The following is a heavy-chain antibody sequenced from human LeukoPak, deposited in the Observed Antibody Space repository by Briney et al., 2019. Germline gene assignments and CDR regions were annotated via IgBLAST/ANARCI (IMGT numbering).Heavy chain of an antibody. CDR3: ARTYYYDSSGYVGS. D-gene: IGHD3-22*01. V-gene: IGHV3-74*01. CDR2: INSDGSTT. Sequence: PGGSLRLSCAASGFNFSSYWMHWVRQAPGKGLVWVSRINSDGSTTSYADSVKGRFTISRDNAKNTLYLQMNSLRAEDTAVYYCARTYYYDSSGYVGSWGQGTLVTVSS. CDR1: GFNFSSYW. J-gene: IGHJ5*02.